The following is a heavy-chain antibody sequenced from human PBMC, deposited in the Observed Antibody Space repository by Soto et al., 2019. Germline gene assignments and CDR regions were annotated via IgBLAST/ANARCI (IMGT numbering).Heavy chain of an antibody. D-gene: IGHD3-3*01. CDR3: ARDPRITIFGVVMGVEYYFDY. J-gene: IGHJ4*02. V-gene: IGHV4-31*03. CDR2: IYYSGST. CDR1: GGSISSGGYY. Sequence: PSETLSLTCTVSGGSISSGGYYWSWIRQHPGKGLEWIGYIYYSGSTYYNPSLKSRVTISVDTSKNQFSLKLSSVTAADTAVYYCARDPRITIFGVVMGVEYYFDYWGQGTLVTVSS.